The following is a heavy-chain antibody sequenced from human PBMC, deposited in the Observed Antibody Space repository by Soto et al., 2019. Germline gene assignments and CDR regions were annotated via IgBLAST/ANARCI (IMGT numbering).Heavy chain of an antibody. V-gene: IGHV5-10-1*01. Sequence: AWNGSGYGFTSDWISCVRQMPGKGLEWMGRIDPSDSYTNYSPSFQGHVTISADKSISTAYLQWSSLKASDTAMYYCARNVIAAAQRSGDVWGQGTKVIVYS. CDR1: GYGFTSDW. CDR3: ARNVIAAAQRSGDV. CDR2: IDPSDSYT. J-gene: IGHJ6*02. D-gene: IGHD6-13*01.